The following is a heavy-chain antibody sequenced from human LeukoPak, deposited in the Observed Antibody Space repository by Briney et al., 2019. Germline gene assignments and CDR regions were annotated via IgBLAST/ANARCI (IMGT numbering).Heavy chain of an antibody. CDR2: INSGSTYT. CDR1: GFTFSSYM. V-gene: IGHV3-21*01. Sequence: PGGSLRLSCAASGFTFSSYMMNWVRQAPGKGLEWVSSINSGSTYTYYTESAKGRFTVSRDNAKNSLFLQMNSLRAEDTAIYYCAWSLTTLTYEGYWGQGTLVTVSS. CDR3: AWSLTTLTYEGY. D-gene: IGHD1-1*01. J-gene: IGHJ4*02.